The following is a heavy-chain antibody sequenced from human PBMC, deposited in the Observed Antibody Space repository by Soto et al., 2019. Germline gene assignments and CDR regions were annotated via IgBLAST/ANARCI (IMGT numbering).Heavy chain of an antibody. D-gene: IGHD5-18*01. V-gene: IGHV1-46*01. J-gene: IGHJ3*02. CDR2: INPSGGST. CDR1: GYTFTSYY. CDR3: AREGSTPEEIQLWLRGDDAFDI. Sequence: ASVKVSCKASGYTFTSYYMHWVRQAPGQGLEWMGIINPSGGSTSYAQKFQGRVTMTRDTSTSTVYMELRSLRSDDTAVYYCAREGSTPEEIQLWLRGDDAFDIWGQGTMVTVSS.